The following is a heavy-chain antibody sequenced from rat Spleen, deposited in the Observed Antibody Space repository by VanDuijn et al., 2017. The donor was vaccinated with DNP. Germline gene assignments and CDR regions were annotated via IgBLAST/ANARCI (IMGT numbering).Heavy chain of an antibody. CDR2: INTDGDTT. D-gene: IGHD4-1*01. CDR1: GFTFSGYW. V-gene: IGHV5-58*01. Sequence: EVQLVESGGGLVQPGRSMKLSCAASGFTFSGYWMYWIRQAPGKGLEWIASINTDGDTTSYPDSVKGRFTVSRDNAENTVCLQMNSLRSEDTATYYGAKDRTGGFAMDAWGQGTSVTVSS. J-gene: IGHJ4*01. CDR3: AKDRTGGFAMDA.